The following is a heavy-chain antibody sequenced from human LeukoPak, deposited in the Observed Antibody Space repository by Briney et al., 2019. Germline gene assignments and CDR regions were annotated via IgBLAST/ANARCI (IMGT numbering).Heavy chain of an antibody. Sequence: SETLSLTCAVYGGSFSGYYWSWIRQPPGKGLEWIGEINHSGSTNYNPSLKSRVTISVDTSKTQFSLKLSSVPAADTAFYYCASQGHHGKIVGTTLSYFYMDVWGKGTTVTVSS. V-gene: IGHV4-34*01. J-gene: IGHJ6*03. CDR2: INHSGST. D-gene: IGHD1-26*01. CDR1: GGSFSGYY. CDR3: ASQGHHGKIVGTTLSYFYMDV.